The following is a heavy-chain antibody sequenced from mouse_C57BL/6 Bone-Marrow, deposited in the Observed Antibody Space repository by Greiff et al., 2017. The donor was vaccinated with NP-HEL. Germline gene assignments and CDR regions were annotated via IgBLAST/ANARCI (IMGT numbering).Heavy chain of an antibody. CDR1: GYTFTSYW. CDR2: IHPNSGST. D-gene: IGHD1-1*01. J-gene: IGHJ3*01. Sequence: QVQLQQPGAELVKPGASVKLSCKASGYTFTSYWMHWVKQRPGQGLEWIGMIHPNSGSTNYNEKFKSKATLTVDKSSSTAYMQLSSLTSEDSAVYYCARTNPPYYYEGFAYWGQGTLVTVSA. CDR3: ARTNPPYYYEGFAY. V-gene: IGHV1-64*01.